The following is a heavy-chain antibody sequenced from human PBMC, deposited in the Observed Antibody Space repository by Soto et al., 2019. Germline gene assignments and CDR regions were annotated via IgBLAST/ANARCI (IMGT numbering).Heavy chain of an antibody. V-gene: IGHV3-23*01. D-gene: IGHD1-7*01. CDR1: GFIFTDYA. J-gene: IGHJ4*02. CDR3: AKNYQLDC. CDR2: INTADAGT. Sequence: EVQLLESGGGLVQPGWSLRLSCAASGFIFTDYAMSWVRQAPGKGLEWVSSINTADAGTNYADSVKGRFTISRDNSKNTIHIQMNSLRVEDTAIYFCAKNYQLDCWGQGTMVTVSS.